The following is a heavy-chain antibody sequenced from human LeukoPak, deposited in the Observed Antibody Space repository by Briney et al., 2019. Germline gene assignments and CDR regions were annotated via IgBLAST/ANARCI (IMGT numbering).Heavy chain of an antibody. D-gene: IGHD3-9*01. V-gene: IGHV3-66*04. CDR2: IYSGGAT. CDR1: GITVSTNY. J-gene: IGHJ4*02. CDR3: ARLHYDVLTGPFDY. Sequence: SGGSLRLSCAASGITVSTNYMSWVRQAPGKGLEWVSIIYSGGATYYADSVKGRFTISRENSENTLWLQMNSLRAEDTAVYYCARLHYDVLTGPFDYWGQGTLVTVSS.